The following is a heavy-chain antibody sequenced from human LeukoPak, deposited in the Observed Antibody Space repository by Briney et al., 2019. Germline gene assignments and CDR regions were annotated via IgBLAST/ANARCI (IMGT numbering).Heavy chain of an antibody. CDR1: GYTFTGYY. D-gene: IGHD6-19*01. Sequence: GASVKVSCKASGYTFTGYYMHWVRQAPGQGLEWMGWINPNRGGTNYAQKFQGWVTMTRDTSISTAYMELSRLRSDDTAVYYCARDRNSSGWTGRDAFDIWGQGTMVTVSS. CDR3: ARDRNSSGWTGRDAFDI. J-gene: IGHJ3*02. V-gene: IGHV1-2*04. CDR2: INPNRGGT.